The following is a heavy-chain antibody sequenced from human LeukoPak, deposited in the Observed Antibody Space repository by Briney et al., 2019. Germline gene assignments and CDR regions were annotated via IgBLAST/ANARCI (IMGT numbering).Heavy chain of an antibody. V-gene: IGHV3-33*05. D-gene: IGHD2-2*01. CDR2: ISYDGSNK. CDR1: GFTFSSYG. J-gene: IGHJ4*02. Sequence: GGSLRLSCAASGFTFSSYGMHWVRQAPGKGLEWVAVISYDGSNKYYADSVKGRFTISRDNSKNTLYLQMNSLRAEDTAVYYCATARVVGPAAKGDYWGQGTLVTVSS. CDR3: ATARVVGPAAKGDY.